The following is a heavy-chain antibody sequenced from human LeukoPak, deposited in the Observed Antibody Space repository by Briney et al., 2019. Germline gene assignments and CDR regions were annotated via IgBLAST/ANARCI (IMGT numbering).Heavy chain of an antibody. V-gene: IGHV4-4*02. CDR2: IYHSGST. D-gene: IGHD3-10*01. CDR3: ARTAYGSGSYYNY. Sequence: SETLSLTCAVSGGSISSSNWWSWVRQPPGKGLEWIGEIYHSGSTNYNPSLKSRVTISVDTSKNQFSLKLSSVTAADTAVYYCARTAYGSGSYYNYWGQGTLVTVSS. CDR1: GGSISSSNW. J-gene: IGHJ4*02.